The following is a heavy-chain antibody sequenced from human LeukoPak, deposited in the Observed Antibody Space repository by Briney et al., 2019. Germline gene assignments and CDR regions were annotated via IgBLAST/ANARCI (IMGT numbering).Heavy chain of an antibody. D-gene: IGHD3-16*01. V-gene: IGHV1-18*01. Sequence: SVKVSCKASGGTFSSYDISWVRQAPGQGLEWMGWISAYNGNTKYAQNLQGRVTMTTDTSTSTAYMELRSLTSDDTAVYYCAREMFGGVFDYWAQGTLVTVSS. J-gene: IGHJ4*02. CDR3: AREMFGGVFDY. CDR2: ISAYNGNT. CDR1: GGTFSSYD.